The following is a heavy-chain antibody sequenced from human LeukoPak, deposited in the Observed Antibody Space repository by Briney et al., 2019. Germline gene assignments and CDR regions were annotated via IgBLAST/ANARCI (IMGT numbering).Heavy chain of an antibody. V-gene: IGHV4-34*01. CDR2: INHSGST. J-gene: IGHJ4*02. Sequence: ASETLSLTCAVYGGSFSGYYWSWIRQPPGKGLEWIGEINHSGSTNYNPSLKSRVTISVDRSKNQFSLKLSSVTAADTAVYYCARGQTGTEDYWGQGTLVTVSS. CDR1: GGSFSGYY. D-gene: IGHD1-1*01. CDR3: ARGQTGTEDY.